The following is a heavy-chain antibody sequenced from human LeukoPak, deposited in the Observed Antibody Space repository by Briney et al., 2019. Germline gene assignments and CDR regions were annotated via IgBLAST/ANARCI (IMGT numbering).Heavy chain of an antibody. Sequence: SETLSLTCAVYGGSFSGYYWSWIRQPPGKGLEWIGEINHSGSTNYNPSLKSRVTISVDTSENQFSLKLSSVTAADTAVYYCARIEMATAIIDYWGQGTLVTVSS. J-gene: IGHJ4*02. D-gene: IGHD5-24*01. CDR3: ARIEMATAIIDY. V-gene: IGHV4-34*01. CDR2: INHSGST. CDR1: GGSFSGYY.